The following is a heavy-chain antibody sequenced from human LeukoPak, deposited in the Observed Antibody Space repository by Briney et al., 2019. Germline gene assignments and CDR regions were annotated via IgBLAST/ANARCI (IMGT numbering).Heavy chain of an antibody. CDR2: IYTSGST. Sequence: PSQTLSLTCTVSGGSISSGSYYWSWIRQPAGKGLEWIGRIYTSGSTNYNPSLKSRVTISVDTSKNQFSLKLSSVTAADTAVYYCARHSEALTNWFDPWGQGTLVTVSS. V-gene: IGHV4-61*02. CDR3: ARHSEALTNWFDP. CDR1: GGSISSGSYY. J-gene: IGHJ5*02.